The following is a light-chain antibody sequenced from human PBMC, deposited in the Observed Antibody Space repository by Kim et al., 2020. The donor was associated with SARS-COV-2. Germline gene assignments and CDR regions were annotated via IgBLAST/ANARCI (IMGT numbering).Light chain of an antibody. V-gene: IGLV1-47*01. J-gene: IGLJ1*01. CDR2: RNN. CDR3: ASWDDSLTPLYV. CDR1: NSNIGSHY. Sequence: QTVIISCSGNNSNIGSHYVYWYQQFPGPAPRLLISRNNLRPSGVPDRFSGSKSGTSASLTISGLRSEDEADYYCASWDDSLTPLYVFATGTKVTVL.